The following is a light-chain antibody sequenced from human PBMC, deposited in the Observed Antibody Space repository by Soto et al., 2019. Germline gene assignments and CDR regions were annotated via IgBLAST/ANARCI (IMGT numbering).Light chain of an antibody. J-gene: IGLJ1*01. V-gene: IGLV2-14*01. CDR3: SSYTSSGTRV. CDR2: EVS. CDR1: TSDVGGYNF. Sequence: QSALTQPASVSGSPGQSITISCTGTTSDVGGYNFVSWYQLHPGKAPKLMIFEVSNRPSGVSNRFSGSKSDNTASLTISGLQAEDEADYYCSSYTSSGTRVFGTGTKVTVL.